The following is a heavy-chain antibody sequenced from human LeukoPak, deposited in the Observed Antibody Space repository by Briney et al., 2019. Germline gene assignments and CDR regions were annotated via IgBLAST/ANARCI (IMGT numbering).Heavy chain of an antibody. CDR3: TRSLMD. V-gene: IGHV3-74*01. Sequence: GGSLRLSCAASGITLSGYWMHWVRQTPGKGLVWVSRINFDGSDTSYADFVKGRFTISRDNAKNTLFLQMNSLRAEDTAVYYCTRSLMDWGQGIRVTVSS. J-gene: IGHJ4*02. CDR1: GITLSGYW. CDR2: INFDGSDT. D-gene: IGHD3-16*01.